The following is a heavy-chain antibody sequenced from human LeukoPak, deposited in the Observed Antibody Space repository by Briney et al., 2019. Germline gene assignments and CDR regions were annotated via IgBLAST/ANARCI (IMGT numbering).Heavy chain of an antibody. CDR3: ARDWGRDGFDY. CDR2: IYPRDGST. J-gene: IGHJ4*02. D-gene: IGHD5-24*01. V-gene: IGHV1-46*01. CDR1: GYTFTSNY. Sequence: ASVKVSCKASGYTFTSNYIHWVRQAPGQGLEWMGMIYPRDGSTSYAQKLQGRVTMTTDTSTSTAYMELRSLRSDDTAVYYCARDWGRDGFDYWGQGTLVTVSS.